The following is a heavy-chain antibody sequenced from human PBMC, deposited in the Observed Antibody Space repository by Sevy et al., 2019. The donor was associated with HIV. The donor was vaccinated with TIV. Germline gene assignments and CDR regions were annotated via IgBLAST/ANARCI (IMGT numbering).Heavy chain of an antibody. CDR1: GGSISSSSYY. V-gene: IGHV4-39*01. J-gene: IGHJ4*02. CDR3: ARHHTGSGLTFDY. CDR2: IYYSGST. D-gene: IGHD6-19*01. Sequence: SETLSLTCTVSGGSISSSSYYWGWIRQPPGKGLEWIGSIYYSGSTYYNPSLKSRVTISVDTSKNQFSLKLSSVTAADTAVYYCARHHTGSGLTFDYWGQGTLVTVSS.